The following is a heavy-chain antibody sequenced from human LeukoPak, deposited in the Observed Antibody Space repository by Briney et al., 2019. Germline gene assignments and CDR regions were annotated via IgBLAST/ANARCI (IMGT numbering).Heavy chain of an antibody. CDR2: IYYSGST. J-gene: IGHJ5*02. Sequence: SETLSLTCTVSGGSISSSSYYWSWIRQPPGKGLEWIGYIYYSGSTNYNPSLKSRVTISVDTSKNQFSLKLSSVTAADTAVYYCARDRGDGYMAFDPWGQGTLVTVSS. CDR1: GGSISSSSYY. V-gene: IGHV4-61*01. CDR3: ARDRGDGYMAFDP. D-gene: IGHD5-24*01.